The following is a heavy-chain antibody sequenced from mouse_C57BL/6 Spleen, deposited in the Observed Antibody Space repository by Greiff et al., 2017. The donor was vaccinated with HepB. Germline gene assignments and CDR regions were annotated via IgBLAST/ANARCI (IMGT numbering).Heavy chain of an antibody. CDR1: GYTFTSYW. J-gene: IGHJ2*01. D-gene: IGHD5-1*01. Sequence: VQLQQSGAELVKPGASVKLSCKASGYTFTSYWMQWVKQRPGQGLEWIGEIDPSDSYTNYNHKFKGKATLTVDTSSSTAYMQLSSLTSEDSAIYYCARYLEDYFDYWGQGTTLTVSS. CDR3: ARYLEDYFDY. CDR2: IDPSDSYT. V-gene: IGHV1-50*01.